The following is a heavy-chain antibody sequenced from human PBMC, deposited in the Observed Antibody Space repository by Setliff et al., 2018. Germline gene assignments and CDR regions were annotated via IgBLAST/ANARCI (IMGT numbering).Heavy chain of an antibody. CDR2: ISPYNSNT. D-gene: IGHD2-2*02. CDR1: GYTFATYG. Sequence: ASVKVSCKASGYTFATYGISWVRQAPGQGLEWMGWISPYNSNTNYAQNFQGRVTMTTDTSTSTAYMELSSLRSEDTAVYYCARDSRGLVPAAIEGSYYYYGMDVWGQGTTVTVSS. J-gene: IGHJ6*02. V-gene: IGHV1-18*01. CDR3: ARDSRGLVPAAIEGSYYYYGMDV.